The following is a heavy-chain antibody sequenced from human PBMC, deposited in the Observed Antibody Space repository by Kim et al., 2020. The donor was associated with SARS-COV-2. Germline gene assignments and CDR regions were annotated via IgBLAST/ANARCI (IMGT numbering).Heavy chain of an antibody. V-gene: IGHV3-30-3*01. D-gene: IGHD3-10*01. Sequence: GGSLRLSCAASGFTFSSYAMHWVRQAPGKGLEWVAVISYDGSNKYYADSVKGRFTISRDNSKNTLYLQMNSLRAEDTAVYYCARDGRTYYYGSGSFGLLRSNWYFDLWGRGTLVTVSS. CDR3: ARDGRTYYYGSGSFGLLRSNWYFDL. CDR1: GFTFSSYA. J-gene: IGHJ2*01. CDR2: ISYDGSNK.